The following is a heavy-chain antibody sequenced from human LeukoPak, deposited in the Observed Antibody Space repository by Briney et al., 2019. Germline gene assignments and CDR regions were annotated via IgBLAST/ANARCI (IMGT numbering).Heavy chain of an antibody. J-gene: IGHJ4*02. V-gene: IGHV3-11*01. CDR3: VRSARRGDF. Sequence: PGGSLRLSCAVPGFTFSDQYMSWIRQAPGKGLEYLSYISGSGSDVSYADSVKGRFTISRDNAKNSLYLQMNSLRVEDTAMYYCVRSARRGDFWGQGTLVTVSS. CDR2: ISGSGSDV. D-gene: IGHD6-6*01. CDR1: GFTFSDQY.